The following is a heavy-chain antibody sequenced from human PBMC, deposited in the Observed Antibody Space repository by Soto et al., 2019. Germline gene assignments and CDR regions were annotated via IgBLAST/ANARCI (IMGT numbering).Heavy chain of an antibody. CDR1: CGSISSSSYY. Sequence: SETLSLSCTVSCGSISSSSYYWGWIRQPPGKGLEWIGSIFYSGSTYYNPSLKSRVTISVDTSKNQFSLKLTSVTAADTSVYYCACIFSGGYSYGFNYYGMDVWGQGTTVT. CDR3: ACIFSGGYSYGFNYYGMDV. J-gene: IGHJ6*02. D-gene: IGHD5-18*01. CDR2: IFYSGST. V-gene: IGHV4-39*01.